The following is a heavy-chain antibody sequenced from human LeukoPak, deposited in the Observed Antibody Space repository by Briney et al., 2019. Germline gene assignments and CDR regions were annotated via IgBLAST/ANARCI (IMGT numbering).Heavy chain of an antibody. D-gene: IGHD4-17*01. J-gene: IGHJ4*02. CDR3: ANTDDGYGDEY. Sequence: PGGSLSLSCAASGFTLSSYAMRWVRQPPGKSLGWISASSSSGCSTYYAGCVKVWVTISRDKSKNTLYLQMNSLRAEDTAVYYCANTDDGYGDEYWGQGTLVTVSS. CDR2: SSSSGCST. CDR1: GFTLSSYA. V-gene: IGHV3-23*01.